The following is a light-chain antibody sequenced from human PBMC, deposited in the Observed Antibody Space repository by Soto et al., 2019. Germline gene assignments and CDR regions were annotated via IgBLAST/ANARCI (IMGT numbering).Light chain of an antibody. V-gene: IGLV2-23*03. CDR1: SSDVGSYNL. J-gene: IGLJ2*01. Sequence: QSALTQPASVSGSPGQSITISCTGTSSDVGSYNLVSWYQQHPGKAPQLVIYEGNKRPSGVSNRFSGSKSGNTASLTISGLQAGDEADYYCSSYAGIKTFVIFGGGTKLTVL. CDR3: SSYAGIKTFVI. CDR2: EGN.